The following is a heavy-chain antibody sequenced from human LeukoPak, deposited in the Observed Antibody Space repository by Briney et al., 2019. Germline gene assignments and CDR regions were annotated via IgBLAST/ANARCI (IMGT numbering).Heavy chain of an antibody. D-gene: IGHD1-7*01. CDR1: GFTFSSYA. V-gene: IGHV3-64*01. CDR3: ARDPGTTFYYYYMDV. CDR2: ISSNGGST. Sequence: GGSLRLSCAASGFTFSSYAMHWVRQAPGKGLEYVSAISSNGGSTYYANSVKGRFTISRDSSKNTLYLQMGSLRAEDMAVYYCARDPGTTFYYYYMDVWGKGTTVTVSS. J-gene: IGHJ6*03.